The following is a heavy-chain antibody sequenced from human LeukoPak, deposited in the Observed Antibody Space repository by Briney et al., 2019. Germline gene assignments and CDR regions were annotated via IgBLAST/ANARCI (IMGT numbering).Heavy chain of an antibody. V-gene: IGHV5-51*01. Sequence: GESLKISCKGSGYSFTSYWIAWVRQMPGKGLEWMGIIYPGDSDTRYSPSFQGQVTISADKSINTAYLQWSRLKASDTATYYCARRGYCSGVNCFSNAFDIWGQGTMVTVSS. D-gene: IGHD2-15*01. CDR1: GYSFTSYW. CDR2: IYPGDSDT. CDR3: ARRGYCSGVNCFSNAFDI. J-gene: IGHJ3*02.